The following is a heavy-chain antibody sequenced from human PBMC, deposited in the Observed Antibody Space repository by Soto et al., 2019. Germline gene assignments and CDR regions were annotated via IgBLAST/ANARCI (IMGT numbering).Heavy chain of an antibody. J-gene: IGHJ4*02. CDR1: GFTFSNYA. CDR2: ITGSGGTT. CDR3: AKGLEAAGYYFDC. D-gene: IGHD6-13*01. V-gene: IGHV3-23*01. Sequence: GGSLRLSCAASGFTFSNYAMSWVRQAPGKGLEWVSLITGSGGTTYYADSVKGRFTISRDNSKNTLDLQMNSLRAEDSAVYYCAKGLEAAGYYFDCWGQGTLVTVSS.